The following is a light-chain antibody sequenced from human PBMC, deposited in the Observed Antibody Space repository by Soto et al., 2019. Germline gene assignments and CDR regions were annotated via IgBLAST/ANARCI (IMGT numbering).Light chain of an antibody. Sequence: QSVLTQSPSASASLGASVKLTCTLSSGHSSYDIAWHQQQPEKGPRYLMKLDSDGSHTKGDAIPDRFSGSSSGAERYLTISSLQSEDEADYYCQTWGTGIHVVFGGGTKLTFL. CDR1: SGHSSYD. J-gene: IGLJ2*01. CDR3: QTWGTGIHVV. CDR2: LDSDGSH. V-gene: IGLV4-69*01.